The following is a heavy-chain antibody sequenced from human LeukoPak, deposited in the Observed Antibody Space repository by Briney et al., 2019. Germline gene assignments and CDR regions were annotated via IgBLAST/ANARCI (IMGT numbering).Heavy chain of an antibody. D-gene: IGHD6-13*01. CDR3: ARVGAAGTPYYYYMDV. CDR1: GGSISSGSYY. Sequence: SETLSLTCTVSGGSISSGSYYWSWIRQPAGKGLEWIGRIYTSGNTNYNPSLKSRVTISVDTSKNQFSLKLSSVTAADTAVYYCARVGAAGTPYYYYMDVWGKGTTVTVSS. J-gene: IGHJ6*03. V-gene: IGHV4-61*02. CDR2: IYTSGNT.